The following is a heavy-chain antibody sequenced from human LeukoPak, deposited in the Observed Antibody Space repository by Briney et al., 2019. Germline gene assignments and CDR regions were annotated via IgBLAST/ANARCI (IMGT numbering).Heavy chain of an antibody. CDR1: RGSMRGYS. D-gene: IGHD3-9*01. CDR2: ISASGST. J-gene: IGHJ4*02. CDR3: AREPGGYYDILTGYSPFDY. Sequence: SETLSLTCIVSRGSMRGYSWSWLRQPAGRGLEWVGRISASGSTNYNPSLKSRLTMSLDTSKNQFSLKLSSVTAADTAVYYCAREPGGYYDILTGYSPFDYWGQGTLVTVSS. V-gene: IGHV4-4*07.